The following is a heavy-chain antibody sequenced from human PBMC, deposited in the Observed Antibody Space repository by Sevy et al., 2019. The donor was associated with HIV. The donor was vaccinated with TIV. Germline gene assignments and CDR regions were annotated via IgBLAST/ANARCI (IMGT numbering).Heavy chain of an antibody. V-gene: IGHV1-18*01. CDR1: GYTFTSYG. Sequence: ASVKDSCKASGYTFTSYGISWVRQAPGQGLEWMGWISAYNGNTNYAQKLQGRVTMTTDTSTSTAYMELRSLRSDDTAVYYCARDFHPDDFWSGFDYWGQGTLVTVSS. CDR3: ARDFHPDDFWSGFDY. D-gene: IGHD3-3*01. J-gene: IGHJ4*02. CDR2: ISAYNGNT.